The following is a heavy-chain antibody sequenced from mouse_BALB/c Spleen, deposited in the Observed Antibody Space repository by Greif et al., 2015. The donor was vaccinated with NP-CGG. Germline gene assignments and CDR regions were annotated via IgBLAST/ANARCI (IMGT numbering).Heavy chain of an antibody. CDR2: IDPSDSYT. V-gene: IGHV1-69*02. Sequence: QVQLQQSGAELVKPGASVKLSCKASGYTFTSYWMHWVKQRPGQGLEWIGEIDPSDSYTNYNQKFKGKATLTVDKSSSTAYMQLSSLTSEDSAVYYCARSPRWLHYAMDYWGQGTSVTVSS. J-gene: IGHJ4*01. D-gene: IGHD2-3*01. CDR1: GYTFTSYW. CDR3: ARSPRWLHYAMDY.